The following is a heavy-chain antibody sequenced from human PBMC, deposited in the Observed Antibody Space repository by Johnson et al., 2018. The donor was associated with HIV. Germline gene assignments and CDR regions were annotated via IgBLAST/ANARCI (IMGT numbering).Heavy chain of an antibody. CDR3: AKETRDSRSAFDV. D-gene: IGHD4-11*01. CDR1: GFTFDDYA. Sequence: VQLVESGGGVVRPGGSLRLSCAASGFTFDDYAMHWVRQAPGKGLEWVSGISWNSGSIGYADSVKGRFTISRDTSKKSVFLQMNNLRPEDTAVYYCAKETRDSRSAFDVWGQGTL. V-gene: IGHV3-9*01. CDR2: ISWNSGSI. J-gene: IGHJ3*01.